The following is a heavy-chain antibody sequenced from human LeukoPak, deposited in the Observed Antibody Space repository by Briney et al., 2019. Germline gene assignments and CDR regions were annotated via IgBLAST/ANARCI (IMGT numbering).Heavy chain of an antibody. CDR3: ARSSGPFDY. V-gene: IGHV5-51*01. CDR1: GYSFTSHW. J-gene: IGHJ4*02. D-gene: IGHD6-6*01. CDR2: IYPGDSDT. Sequence: GESLKISCKGSGYSFTSHWIGWVRQMPGKGLEWMGIIYPGDSDTRYSPSIQGQVTISADRSISTAYLQWSSLRASDTAIYYCARSSGPFDYWGQGTLVTVSS.